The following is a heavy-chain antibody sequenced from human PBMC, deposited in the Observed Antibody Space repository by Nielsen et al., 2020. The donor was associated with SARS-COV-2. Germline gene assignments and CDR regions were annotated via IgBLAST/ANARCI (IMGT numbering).Heavy chain of an antibody. CDR2: ISSNGGST. Sequence: GGSLRLSCAASGFTFSSYAMHWVRQAPGKGLEYVSAISSNGGSTYYANSVKGRFTISRDNSKNTLYLQMGSLRAEDMAVYYCARGRVGTTSPFDYWGQGTLVTVSS. D-gene: IGHD1-7*01. J-gene: IGHJ4*02. V-gene: IGHV3-64*01. CDR3: ARGRVGTTSPFDY. CDR1: GFTFSSYA.